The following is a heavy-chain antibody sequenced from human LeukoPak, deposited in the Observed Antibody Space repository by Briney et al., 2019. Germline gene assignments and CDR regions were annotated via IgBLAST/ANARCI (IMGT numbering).Heavy chain of an antibody. CDR2: IYYSGST. J-gene: IGHJ3*02. D-gene: IGHD3-22*01. CDR3: LARTITMIVVVTDAFDI. Sequence: SETLSLTCTVSGGSISSSSYYWGWIRQPPGKGLEWIGSIYYSGSTYYNPSLKSRVTISVDTSKNQFSLKLSSVTAADTAVYYCLARTITMIVVVTDAFDIWGQGTMVTVSS. V-gene: IGHV4-39*07. CDR1: GGSISSSSYY.